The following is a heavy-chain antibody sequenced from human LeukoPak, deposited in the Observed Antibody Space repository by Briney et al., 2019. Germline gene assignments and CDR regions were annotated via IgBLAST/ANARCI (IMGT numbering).Heavy chain of an antibody. CDR2: ISSSGSTI. J-gene: IGHJ4*02. Sequence: PGGSLRLSCAASGFTFSDYYMSWIRQAPGKGLEWVSYISSSGSTIYYADSVKGRFTISRDNAKNSLYLQMNSLRAEDTAVYYCARVAGGPIVDQDGGQDWLQLATFEYYFDYWGQGTLVTVSS. CDR3: ARVAGGPIVDQDGGQDWLQLATFEYYFDY. D-gene: IGHD5-24*01. V-gene: IGHV3-11*01. CDR1: GFTFSDYY.